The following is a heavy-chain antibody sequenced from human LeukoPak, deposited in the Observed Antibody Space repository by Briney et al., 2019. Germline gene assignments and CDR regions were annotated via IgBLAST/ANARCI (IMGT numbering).Heavy chain of an antibody. CDR1: GGSFSGYY. Sequence: PSETLSLTCAVYGGSFSGYYWSWIRQPPGKGLEWIGEINHSGSTNYNPSLKSRVTISVDTSKNQLSLKLSSVTAADTAVYYCARAPHRDYGSGSYYNDFDYWGQGTLVTVSS. V-gene: IGHV4-34*01. J-gene: IGHJ4*02. CDR3: ARAPHRDYGSGSYYNDFDY. D-gene: IGHD3-10*01. CDR2: INHSGST.